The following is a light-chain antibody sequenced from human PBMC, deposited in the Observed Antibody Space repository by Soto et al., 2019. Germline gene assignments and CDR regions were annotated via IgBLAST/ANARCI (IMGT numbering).Light chain of an antibody. CDR1: QSISRN. Sequence: DIQLTQSPSSLSPSVGDRITLSCRASQSISRNLNWYQQMPGKAPILLIYAARDLQSGVPGRFSGSGSGTECNLSISSLQPEDPATYYCQKRHSTPYTFGQGTKLEI. J-gene: IGKJ2*01. CDR3: QKRHSTPYT. CDR2: AAR. V-gene: IGKV1-39*01.